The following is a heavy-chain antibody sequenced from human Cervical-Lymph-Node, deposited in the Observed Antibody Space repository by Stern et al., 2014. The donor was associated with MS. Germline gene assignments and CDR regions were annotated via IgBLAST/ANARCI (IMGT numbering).Heavy chain of an antibody. Sequence: VQLVESEAEVKKPGASVKVSCKASGYTFTNYGITWVRQAHGRGLDWMGWISADNGETQYAQNLQGRVTMTTDTSMTTAYMELRSLRSDDTAVYYCARTYVRAFDYWGQGSLVTVSS. CDR2: ISADNGET. D-gene: IGHD3-16*01. J-gene: IGHJ4*02. CDR1: GYTFTNYG. V-gene: IGHV1-18*01. CDR3: ARTYVRAFDY.